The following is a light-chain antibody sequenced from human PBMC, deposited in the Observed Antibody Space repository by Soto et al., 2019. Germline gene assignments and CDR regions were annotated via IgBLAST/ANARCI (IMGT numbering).Light chain of an antibody. CDR1: SSNIGSTS. CDR3: ATWDYNLNGVV. CDR2: SND. V-gene: IGLV1-44*01. J-gene: IGLJ2*01. Sequence: QTVVTQPPSASGTPGQRVSISCSGGSSNIGSTSVDWYQQVPGMAPKLLIYSNDQRPSGVPDRISGSKSGTSGSLVISGLQAEDEADYFCATWDYNLNGVVFGGGTQLTVL.